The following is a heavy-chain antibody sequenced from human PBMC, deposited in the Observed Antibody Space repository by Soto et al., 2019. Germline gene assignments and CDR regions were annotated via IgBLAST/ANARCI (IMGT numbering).Heavy chain of an antibody. CDR3: TIKDYDSRGSDS. CDR1: GFNFHNYA. CDR2: INWSTGTT. D-gene: IGHD3-16*01. V-gene: IGHV3-9*01. J-gene: IGHJ4*02. Sequence: EVQLVESGGGLVLPGRSLTLSCVASGFNFHNYAMQWVRQVPGKGLEWVAGINWSTGTTGYADTVKGRFLLSRDNAGNSLYLDMNSLRVEDTAFYYCTIKDYDSRGSDSWGPGTLVTVSS.